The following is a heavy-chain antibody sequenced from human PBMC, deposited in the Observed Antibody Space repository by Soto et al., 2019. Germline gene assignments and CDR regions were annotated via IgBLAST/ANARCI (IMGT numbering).Heavy chain of an antibody. V-gene: IGHV3-7*01. CDR1: GFSFSSYW. CDR3: ARECNTCLDL. CDR2: IAHDGSEK. D-gene: IGHD3-16*01. Sequence: GGSLRLSCAVSGFSFSSYWMSWVRQAPGRGLEWVATIAHDGSEKFYVDSVKGRFTISRDNTKNSLYLQMNSLRAEDTALYYCARECNTCLDLWGQGTLVTVSS. J-gene: IGHJ5*02.